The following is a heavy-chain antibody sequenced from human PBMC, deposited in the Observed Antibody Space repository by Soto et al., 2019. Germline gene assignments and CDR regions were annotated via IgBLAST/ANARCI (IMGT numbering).Heavy chain of an antibody. CDR1: GYTFTSYD. CDR3: ARGDIAVAGPDY. CDR2: MNPNSGNT. J-gene: IGHJ4*02. D-gene: IGHD6-19*01. Sequence: ASVKVSCKASGYTFTSYDIDWVRQATGQGLEWMGWMNPNSGNTGYAQKFQGRVTMTRNTSISTAYMELSSLRSEDTAVYYCARGDIAVAGPDYWGQGTLVTVSS. V-gene: IGHV1-8*01.